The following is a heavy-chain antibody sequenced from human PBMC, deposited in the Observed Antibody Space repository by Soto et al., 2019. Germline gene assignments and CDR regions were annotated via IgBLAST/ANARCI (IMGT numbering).Heavy chain of an antibody. CDR1: GGSISSGDYY. CDR2: IYYSGGT. Sequence: SETLSLTCTFSGGSISSGDYYLSWIRQPPGKGLEWIGYIYYSGGTYYNPSLKSRVTISVDTSKNQFSLKLSSVTAADTAVYYCARFHYYDSSGTLFDYWGQGTLVTVSS. D-gene: IGHD3-22*01. J-gene: IGHJ4*02. CDR3: ARFHYYDSSGTLFDY. V-gene: IGHV4-30-4*01.